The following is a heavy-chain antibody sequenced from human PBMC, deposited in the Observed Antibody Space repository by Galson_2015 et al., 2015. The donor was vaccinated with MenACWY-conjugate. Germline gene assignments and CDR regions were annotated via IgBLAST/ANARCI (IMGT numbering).Heavy chain of an antibody. Sequence: ETLSLICTVSGYSISSGYYWGWIRQPPGKGLEWIGSIYHSGSTYYNPSLKSRVTISVDTSKNQFSLKLSSVTAADTAVYYCARDQSADSGSYYVNDAFDIWGQGTMVTVSS. D-gene: IGHD1-26*01. J-gene: IGHJ3*02. V-gene: IGHV4-38-2*02. CDR1: GYSISSGYY. CDR3: ARDQSADSGSYYVNDAFDI. CDR2: IYHSGST.